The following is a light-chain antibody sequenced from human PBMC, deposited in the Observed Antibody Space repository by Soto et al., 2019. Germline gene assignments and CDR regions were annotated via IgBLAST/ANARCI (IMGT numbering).Light chain of an antibody. Sequence: DIQMTQSPSTLSASVGDRVTITCRARQSISSWLACSQQKPGKAPKILIYDASSLESGVPSRFSGSGSGTEFTLTISSLQPDDFATYYCQQYNSYPITFGQGTRLDI. V-gene: IGKV1-5*01. CDR2: DAS. CDR1: QSISSW. CDR3: QQYNSYPIT. J-gene: IGKJ5*01.